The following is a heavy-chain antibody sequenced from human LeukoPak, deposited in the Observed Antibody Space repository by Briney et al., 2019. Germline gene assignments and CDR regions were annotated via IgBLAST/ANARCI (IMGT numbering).Heavy chain of an antibody. V-gene: IGHV4-31*03. CDR1: GGSISSGGYY. J-gene: IGHJ5*02. D-gene: IGHD2-2*01. CDR3: ARLAVGSSTSGNWFDP. Sequence: PSQTLSLTCTVSGGSISSGGYYWSWIRQHPGKGLEWIGYIYYSGSTYYNPSLKSRVTISVDTSKNQFSLKLSSVTAADTAVYYRARLAVGSSTSGNWFDPWGQGTLVTVSS. CDR2: IYYSGST.